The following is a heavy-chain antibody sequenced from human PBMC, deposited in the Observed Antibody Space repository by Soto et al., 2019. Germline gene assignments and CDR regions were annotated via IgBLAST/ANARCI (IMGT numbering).Heavy chain of an antibody. J-gene: IGHJ6*02. D-gene: IGHD3-16*01. CDR2: IRGRDGST. V-gene: IGHV3-23*01. CDR1: GFTFSNYA. Sequence: EVQLLESGGNLVQPGGSLRLSCAASGFTFSNYAMSWVRKAPGKGLEWVSVIRGRDGSTSYADSVKGRFTISRDNSQNTLFMQMNSLRVEDTDVYYCAKNPDPLGNFGMDVWGQGTKVTVSS. CDR3: AKNPDPLGNFGMDV.